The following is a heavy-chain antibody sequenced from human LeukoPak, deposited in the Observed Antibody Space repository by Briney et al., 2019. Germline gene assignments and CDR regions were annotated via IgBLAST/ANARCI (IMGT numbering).Heavy chain of an antibody. V-gene: IGHV1-69*05. J-gene: IGHJ6*03. D-gene: IGHD3-10*01. Sequence: SVKVSCKASGGTFSSYAISWVRQAPGQGLEWMGRIIPIFGTANYAQKFQGRVTITTDESTSTAYTELSSLRSEDTAVYYCARGTVCESDPCYYYYMDVWGKGTTVTVSS. CDR3: ARGTVCESDPCYYYYMDV. CDR1: GGTFSSYA. CDR2: IIPIFGTA.